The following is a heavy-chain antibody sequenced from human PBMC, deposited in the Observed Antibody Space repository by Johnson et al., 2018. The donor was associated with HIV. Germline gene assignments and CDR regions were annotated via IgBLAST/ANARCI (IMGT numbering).Heavy chain of an antibody. CDR2: IYSGDTT. CDR3: ARDGTTGPSGDGFDI. J-gene: IGHJ3*02. V-gene: IGHV3-66*02. Sequence: VLLVESGGGVVQPGRSLRLSCAVSGFTVNGNYMSWVRQAPGKGLEWVSVIYSGDTTYYADSVKGRFTISRDNSKNMLYLQMNSLRAEDTALYYCARDGTTGPSGDGFDIWGQGTMVTVSS. CDR1: GFTVNGNY. D-gene: IGHD4-17*01.